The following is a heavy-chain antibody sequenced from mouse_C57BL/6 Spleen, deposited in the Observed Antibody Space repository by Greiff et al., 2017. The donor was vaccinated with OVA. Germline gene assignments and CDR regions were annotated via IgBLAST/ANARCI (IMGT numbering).Heavy chain of an antibody. CDR3: AGRGDYDEENYARDY. V-gene: IGHV1-64*01. Sequence: QVQLQQPGAELVKPGASVKLSCKASGYTFTSYWMHWVKQRPGHGLEWIGMIHPNSGSTNYNETFKSKATLTVDKSSSTAYMQLSSLTAEDAADDYGAGRGDYDEENYARDYWGQGTSATVSS. CDR2: IHPNSGST. J-gene: IGHJ4*01. D-gene: IGHD2-4*01. CDR1: GYTFTSYW.